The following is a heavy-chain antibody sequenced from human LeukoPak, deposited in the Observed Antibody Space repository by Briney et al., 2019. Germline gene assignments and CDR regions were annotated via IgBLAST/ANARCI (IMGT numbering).Heavy chain of an antibody. J-gene: IGHJ4*02. CDR1: GFTFSDHC. Sequence: GGSLRLSCAASGFTFSDHCMDWVRQAPGKGLEWVGRTGNKANSYTTEYAASVKGRFTISRDDSKNSLYLQMNSLKTEDTAVYYCARVQLWLPGLDYWGQGTLVTVSS. CDR3: ARVQLWLPGLDY. D-gene: IGHD5-18*01. V-gene: IGHV3-72*01. CDR2: TGNKANSYTT.